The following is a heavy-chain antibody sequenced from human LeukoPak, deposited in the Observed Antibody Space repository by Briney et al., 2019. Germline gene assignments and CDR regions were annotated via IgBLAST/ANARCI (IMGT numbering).Heavy chain of an antibody. CDR3: AARKKGMATAGFDY. D-gene: IGHD5-24*01. J-gene: IGHJ4*02. CDR1: GSGFTSYW. CDR2: IYPGDSDT. Sequence: GGSLKISCKGSGSGFTSYWIGWVRQMPGKGLEWMGIIYPGDSDTRYSPSFQRQVTMSAEKSISTAYLQWSSLTASETALYYCAARKKGMATAGFDYWGQGTLVTVSS. V-gene: IGHV5-51*01.